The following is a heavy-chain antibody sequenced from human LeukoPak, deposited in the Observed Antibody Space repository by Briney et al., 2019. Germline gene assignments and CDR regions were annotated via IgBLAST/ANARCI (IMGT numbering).Heavy chain of an antibody. CDR1: GYTFTSYG. V-gene: IGHV1-18*01. CDR2: ISPHNGNT. CDR3: ARVPYDSSGYYRD. Sequence: ASVKVSCKASGYTFTSYGISWVRQAPGQGLEWMGWISPHNGNTKYAQKLQGRVTMTTDTSTSTVYMELRSLRSGDTAVYYCARVPYDSSGYYRDWGQGTLVTVSS. J-gene: IGHJ4*02. D-gene: IGHD3-22*01.